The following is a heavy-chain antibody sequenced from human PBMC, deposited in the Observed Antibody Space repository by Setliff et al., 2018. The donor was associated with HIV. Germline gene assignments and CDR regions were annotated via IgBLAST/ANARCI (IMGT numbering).Heavy chain of an antibody. D-gene: IGHD4-17*01. CDR2: ISNSGGNT. J-gene: IGHJ4*02. CDR1: GFTFKIYA. Sequence: PGGSLRLSCKASGFTFKIYAMSWLRQAPGKGLEWVSAISNSGGNTYYADSVKGRFTISRDNSRNMVYLQMSGLRAEDTAVYYCATYTYGSGRLDYWGQGSLVTVSS. CDR3: ATYTYGSGRLDY. V-gene: IGHV3-23*01.